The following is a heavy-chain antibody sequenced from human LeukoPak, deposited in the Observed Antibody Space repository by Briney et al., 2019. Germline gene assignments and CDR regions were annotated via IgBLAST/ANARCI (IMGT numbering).Heavy chain of an antibody. CDR3: ARSGYSTYATYYYCYMDV. Sequence: SETLSLTCTVSGGSISSHYWSWIRQLPGKGLEWIGYIYYSGSTNYNPSLKSRVTISVDTSKNQFSLKLSSVTAADTAVYYCARSGYSTYATYYYCYMDVWGKGTTVTVSS. D-gene: IGHD6-13*01. CDR1: GGSISSHY. J-gene: IGHJ6*03. V-gene: IGHV4-59*11. CDR2: IYYSGST.